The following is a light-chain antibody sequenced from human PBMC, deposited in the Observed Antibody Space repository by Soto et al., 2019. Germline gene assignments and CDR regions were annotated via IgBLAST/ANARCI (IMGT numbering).Light chain of an antibody. CDR3: QQRSSWPT. J-gene: IGKJ1*01. CDR2: DAS. Sequence: LLTQSPATLSLSPGESATLSCRASQTVSSQLAWNHQKPGQAPRLLIYDASKRAAGVPGRFSGSGSGTDFTLTISSLEPDDFGVYYCQQRSSWPTFGQGTRGEIK. CDR1: QTVSSQ. V-gene: IGKV3-11*01.